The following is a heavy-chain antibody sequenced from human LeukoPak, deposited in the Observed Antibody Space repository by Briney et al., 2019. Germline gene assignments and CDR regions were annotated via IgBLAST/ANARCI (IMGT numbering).Heavy chain of an antibody. J-gene: IGHJ4*02. CDR1: GYTFTSYG. Sequence: ASVKVSCKASGYTFTSYGISWVRQAPGQGLEWMGWISAYNGNTNYAQKLQGRVTMTTDTSTSTAYMELRSLRSDDTAVYYCAKDNRYVGSGYYYSFDYWGQGTLVTVSS. CDR3: AKDNRYVGSGYYYSFDY. CDR2: ISAYNGNT. D-gene: IGHD3-22*01. V-gene: IGHV1-18*01.